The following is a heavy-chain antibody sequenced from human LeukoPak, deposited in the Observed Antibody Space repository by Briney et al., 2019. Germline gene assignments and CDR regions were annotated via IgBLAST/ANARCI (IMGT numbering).Heavy chain of an antibody. J-gene: IGHJ4*02. CDR3: ARADRIAAAAKESH. CDR1: GFTLSSSA. D-gene: IGHD6-13*01. CDR2: INNVGSHI. Sequence: GGSLRLSCAASGFTLSSSAMNWVRQAPGKGLEWVSSINNVGSHIYYAGSVKGRFTISRDNTKNSLYLQMNSLRAEDTAVYYCARADRIAAAAKESHWGQGTLVTVSS. V-gene: IGHV3-21*01.